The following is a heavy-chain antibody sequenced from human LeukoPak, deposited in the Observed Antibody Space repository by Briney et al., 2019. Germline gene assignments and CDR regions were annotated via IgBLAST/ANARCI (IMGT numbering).Heavy chain of an antibody. J-gene: IGHJ4*02. CDR1: GFTFSSYS. V-gene: IGHV3-7*01. D-gene: IGHD3-22*01. CDR3: ARDQLYYYDSSVAFH. Sequence: GGSLRRSCAASGFTFSSYSMNWVRQAPGKGLEWVANIKQDGSEKYYVDSVKGRFTISRDNAKNSLYLQMNSLRAEDTAVYYCARDQLYYYDSSVAFHWGQGTLVTVSS. CDR2: IKQDGSEK.